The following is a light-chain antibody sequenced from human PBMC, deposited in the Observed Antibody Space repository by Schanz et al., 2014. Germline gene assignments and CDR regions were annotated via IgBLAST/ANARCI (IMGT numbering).Light chain of an antibody. Sequence: QSALTQPPSASGSPGQSVTISCTGTSSDIGGYNYVSWYQQHPGKAPKVMISQVTKRPSGVPDRFSGSKSGITASLTISGLQAEDEADYYCNSYGGSNNLVFGGGTKLTVL. J-gene: IGLJ2*01. V-gene: IGLV2-8*01. CDR3: NSYGGSNNLV. CDR1: SSDIGGYNY. CDR2: QVT.